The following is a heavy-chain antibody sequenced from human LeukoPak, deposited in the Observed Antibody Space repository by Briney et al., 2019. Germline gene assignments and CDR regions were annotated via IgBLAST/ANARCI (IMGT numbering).Heavy chain of an antibody. V-gene: IGHV4-59*12. CDR2: IYYSGST. D-gene: IGHD3-16*02. CDR3: ARGHNYYDYVWGSYRRDYYFDY. CDR1: GGSISSYY. Sequence: SETLSLTCTVSGGSISSYYWSWIRQPPGKGLEWIGYIYYSGSTNYNPSLKSRVTISVDTSKNQFSLKLSSVTAADTAVYYCARGHNYYDYVWGSYRRDYYFDYWGQGTLVTVSS. J-gene: IGHJ4*02.